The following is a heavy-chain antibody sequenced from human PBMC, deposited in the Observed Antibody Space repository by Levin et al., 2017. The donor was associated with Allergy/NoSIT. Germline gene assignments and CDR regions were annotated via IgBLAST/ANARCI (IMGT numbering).Heavy chain of an antibody. CDR3: AKDRLLWFGELQYNAFDP. V-gene: IGHV3-30*18. CDR2: ISYDGSNK. J-gene: IGHJ5*02. CDR1: GFTFSSYG. Sequence: GGSLRLSCAASGFTFSSYGMHWVRQAPGKGLEWVAVISYDGSNKYYADSVKGRFTISRDNSKNTLYLQMNSLRAEDTAVYYCAKDRLLWFGELQYNAFDPWGQGTLVTVSS. D-gene: IGHD3-10*01.